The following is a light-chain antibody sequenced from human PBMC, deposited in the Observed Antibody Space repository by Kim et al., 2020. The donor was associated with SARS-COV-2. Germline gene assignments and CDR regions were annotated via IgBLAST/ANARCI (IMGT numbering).Light chain of an antibody. CDR1: QGISNY. Sequence: DIQMTQSPSSLSASVGDRVTITCRASQGISNYLAWYQQKPGKVPKLLIYAASTLQSGVPSRFSGSGSGTDFTLTISSLQPEDVATYSCQIYNSALTCGGGTKVDIK. V-gene: IGKV1-27*01. CDR3: QIYNSALT. J-gene: IGKJ4*01. CDR2: AAS.